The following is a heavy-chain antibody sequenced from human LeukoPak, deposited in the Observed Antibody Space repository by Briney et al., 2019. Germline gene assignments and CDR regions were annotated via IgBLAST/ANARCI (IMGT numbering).Heavy chain of an antibody. CDR2: INHSGST. D-gene: IGHD6-13*01. V-gene: IGHV4-34*01. CDR1: GGSFSGYY. CDR3: ARVTAAAAANTQYYYYMDV. Sequence: SETLSLACAVSGGSFSGYYWSWIRQPPGKGLEWIGEINHSGSTNYKPSLKSRGTISVGTSKNQFSLKLSSVTAADTAVYYCARVTAAAAANTQYYYYMDVWGKGTTVTVSS. J-gene: IGHJ6*03.